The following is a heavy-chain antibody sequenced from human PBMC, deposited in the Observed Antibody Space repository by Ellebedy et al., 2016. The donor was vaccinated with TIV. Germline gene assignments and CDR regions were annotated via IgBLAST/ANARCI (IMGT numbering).Heavy chain of an antibody. CDR3: ARDRSNVLTGTELDF. CDR1: GYTFSSYG. CDR2: ISGYNGHT. D-gene: IGHD3-9*01. J-gene: IGHJ4*02. Sequence: ASVKVSCKTSGYTFSSYGISWVRQAPGQGLEWMGWISGYNGHTNYAQKVQGRVTMTTDTSTNTADMELRSLRPDDTAVYYCARDRSNVLTGTELDFWGQGTVVTVSS. V-gene: IGHV1-18*04.